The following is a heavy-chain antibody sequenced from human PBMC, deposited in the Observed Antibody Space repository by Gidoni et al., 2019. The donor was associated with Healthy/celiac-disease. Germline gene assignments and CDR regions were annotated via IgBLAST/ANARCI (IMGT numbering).Heavy chain of an antibody. Sequence: EVQLVESGGGLVQPGGSLRLSCAASGFTFSSYWVRQAPGKGLVWVSRINSDGSSTSYADSVKGRFTISRDNAKNTLYLQMNRLRAEDTAVYYCARGARRFLEWLPTMGWFDPWGQGTLVTVSS. D-gene: IGHD3-3*01. J-gene: IGHJ5*02. V-gene: IGHV3-74*01. CDR2: INSDGSST. CDR3: ARGARRFLEWLPTMGWFDP. CDR1: GFTFSSYW.